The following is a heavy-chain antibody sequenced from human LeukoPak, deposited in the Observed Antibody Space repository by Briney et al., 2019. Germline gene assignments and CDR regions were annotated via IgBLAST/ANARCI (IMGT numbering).Heavy chain of an antibody. CDR2: IYYSGST. Sequence: PSETLSLTCTVSGGSIGSSNYYWGWIRQPPGKGLEWIGSIYYSGSTYYNPSLKSRVTISVDTSKNQFSLKLSSVTAADTAVYYCASPSGTYYSRFHYWGQGALVTVSS. CDR3: ASPSGTYYSRFHY. CDR1: GGSIGSSNYY. J-gene: IGHJ4*02. V-gene: IGHV4-39*01. D-gene: IGHD1-26*01.